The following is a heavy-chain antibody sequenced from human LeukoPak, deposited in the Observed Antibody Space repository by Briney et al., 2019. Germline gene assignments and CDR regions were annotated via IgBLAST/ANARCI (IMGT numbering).Heavy chain of an antibody. J-gene: IGHJ4*02. CDR1: GGSFSGYY. V-gene: IGHV4-34*01. D-gene: IGHD2-2*02. CDR3: ARDGLNCSSTSCYTGFDY. CDR2: INHSGST. Sequence: PSETLSLTCAVYGGSFSGYYWSWIRQPPGKGLEWIGEINHSGSTNYNPSLKSRVTISVDTSKNQISLKLSSVTAADTAVYYCARDGLNCSSTSCYTGFDYWGQGTLVTVSS.